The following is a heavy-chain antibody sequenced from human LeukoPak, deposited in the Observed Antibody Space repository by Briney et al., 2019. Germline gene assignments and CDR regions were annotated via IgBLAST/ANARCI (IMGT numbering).Heavy chain of an antibody. V-gene: IGHV4-59*01. CDR3: ARDLSGYCSGGGCYSDYYYGLDV. D-gene: IGHD2-15*01. J-gene: IGHJ6*02. CDR1: GGSISSYY. Sequence: SETLSLTCIVSGGSISSYYWSWIRQPPGKGLEWIGYISYSGSTRYNPSLKSRVTISVDTSKNQFSLKLSSVTAADTAVYYCARDLSGYCSGGGCYSDYYYGLDVWGQGTTVTVS. CDR2: ISYSGST.